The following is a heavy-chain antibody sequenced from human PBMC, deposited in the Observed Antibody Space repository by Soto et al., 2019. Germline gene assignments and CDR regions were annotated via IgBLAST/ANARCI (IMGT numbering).Heavy chain of an antibody. CDR3: AREGGSYDSGGYLIKGAFDI. CDR2: IYFRGNT. D-gene: IGHD3-22*01. CDR1: GDSISRIDYY. Sequence: SETLSLTCSVSGDSISRIDYYWTWIRQHPEKGLEWIGNIYFRGNTYYSPSLESRLTISVDTSKNQFSLKLTSVTAADTAVYYCAREGGSYDSGGYLIKGAFDIWGQGTMVTVSS. V-gene: IGHV4-31*03. J-gene: IGHJ3*02.